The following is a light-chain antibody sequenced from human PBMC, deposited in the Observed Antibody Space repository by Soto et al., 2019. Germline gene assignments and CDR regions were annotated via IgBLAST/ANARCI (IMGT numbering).Light chain of an antibody. CDR1: SSNIGSNY. Sequence: QSVLTQPSSASGTPRQRVTISCSGSSSNIGSNYVYWYQQLPGTAPKLLIYSNNQRPSGVPDRFSGSRSGTSASLAISGLRSEDEAEYHCSAWDDSLSGRVFGGGTKLTVL. V-gene: IGLV1-47*02. CDR3: SAWDDSLSGRV. CDR2: SNN. J-gene: IGLJ2*01.